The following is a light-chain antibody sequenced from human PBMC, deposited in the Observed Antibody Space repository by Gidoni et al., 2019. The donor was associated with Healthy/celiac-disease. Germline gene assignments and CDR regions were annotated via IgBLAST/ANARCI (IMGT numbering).Light chain of an antibody. J-gene: IGKJ3*01. CDR2: WAS. V-gene: IGKV4-1*01. CDR1: QSVLYSCNNKKY. CDR3: QQYYSTPPT. Sequence: DIVMTQSQDSLAVSLGERATINCKSSQSVLYSCNNKKYLAWYQQKPGQPPKLLIYWASTRESGVPDRFSGSGSGTDFTLTISSLQAEDVAVYYCQQYYSTPPTFGPGTKVDIK.